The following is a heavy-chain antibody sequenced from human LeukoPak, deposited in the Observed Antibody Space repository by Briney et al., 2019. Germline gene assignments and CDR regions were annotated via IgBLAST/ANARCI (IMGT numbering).Heavy chain of an antibody. CDR1: GGSISSYY. CDR3: ARHEYYGSGSYYDTVNWFDP. CDR2: IYYSEST. Sequence: KSSETLSLTCTVSGGSISSYYWSWIRQPPGKGLEWIGYIYYSESTNYNPSLKSRVTISVDTSKNQFSLKLSSVTAADTAVYYCARHEYYGSGSYYDTVNWFDPWGQGTLVTVS. J-gene: IGHJ5*02. D-gene: IGHD3-10*01. V-gene: IGHV4-59*08.